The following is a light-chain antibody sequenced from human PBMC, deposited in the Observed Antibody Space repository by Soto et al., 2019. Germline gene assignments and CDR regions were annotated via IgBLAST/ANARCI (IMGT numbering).Light chain of an antibody. CDR2: EVS. CDR1: SSDVGGYNY. J-gene: IGLJ1*01. Sequence: QSALTQPPSASGSPGQSVTISCTGTSSDVGGYNYVSWYQKHPGKAPKLMIYEVSKRPSGVPDRFSGSKSGNTASLTVYGLQAEDEADYYCSSYAGSKNFYVFGTGTKVTVL. CDR3: SSYAGSKNFYV. V-gene: IGLV2-8*01.